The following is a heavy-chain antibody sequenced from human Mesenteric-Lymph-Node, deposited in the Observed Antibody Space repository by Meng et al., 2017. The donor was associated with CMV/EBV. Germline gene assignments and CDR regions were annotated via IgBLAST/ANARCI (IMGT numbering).Heavy chain of an antibody. V-gene: IGHV1-8*01. CDR1: AYTFSRYD. J-gene: IGHJ4*02. Sequence: ASVQVSCKASAYTFSRYDINWVRLATGQGLEWMGSMNPSSGYTAYAQKFQGRVTMTRDTSITTAYMTLSSLRSEDTAVYYCTISAVTAAFDYWGQGTLVTVSS. CDR2: MNPSSGYT. D-gene: IGHD6-25*01. CDR3: TISAVTAAFDY.